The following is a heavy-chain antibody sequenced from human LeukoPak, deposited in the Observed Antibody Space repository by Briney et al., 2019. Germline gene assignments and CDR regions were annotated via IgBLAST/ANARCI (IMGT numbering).Heavy chain of an antibody. D-gene: IGHD1-26*01. V-gene: IGHV1-69*04. CDR2: IIPILGIA. CDR1: GGTFSSYA. CDR3: ARPGYSGSYYYGMDV. J-gene: IGHJ6*02. Sequence: SVKVSCKASGGTFSSYAISWVRRAPGQGLEWMGRIIPILGIANYAQKFQGRVTITADKSTSTAYMELSSLRSEDTAVYYCARPGYSGSYYYGMDVWGQGTTVTVSS.